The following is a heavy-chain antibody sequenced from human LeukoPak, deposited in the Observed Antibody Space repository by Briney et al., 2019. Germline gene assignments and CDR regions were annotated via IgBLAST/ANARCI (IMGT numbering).Heavy chain of an antibody. CDR2: IGADGADI. CDR3: ARGEGPHPDY. J-gene: IGHJ4*02. V-gene: IGHV3-23*01. Sequence: PGGSLRLSCAASGFTFRNYAMTWVRQAPGRGLEWVSVIGADGADIRYADSVKGRFTISRDNSKSTLYLQMNSLRADDTAVYYCARGEGPHPDYWGQGTLVTVSS. CDR1: GFTFRNYA.